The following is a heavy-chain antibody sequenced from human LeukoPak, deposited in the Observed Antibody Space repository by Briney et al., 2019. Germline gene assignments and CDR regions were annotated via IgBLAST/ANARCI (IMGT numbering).Heavy chain of an antibody. Sequence: SSETLSLTCTVSGGSISSYYWSWIRQPPGKGLEWIGYIYYSGSTNYNPSLKSRVTISVDTSKNQFSLKLSSVTAADTAVYYCARANPMVRGVISIDYWGQGTLVTVSS. CDR2: IYYSGST. V-gene: IGHV4-59*01. D-gene: IGHD3-10*01. CDR1: GGSISSYY. J-gene: IGHJ4*02. CDR3: ARANPMVRGVISIDY.